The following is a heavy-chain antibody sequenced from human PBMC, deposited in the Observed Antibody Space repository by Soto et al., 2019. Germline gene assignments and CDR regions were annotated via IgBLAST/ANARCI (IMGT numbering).Heavy chain of an antibody. J-gene: IGHJ5*02. Sequence: SETLSLTCAGYGGSFSGYYWSWIRQPPGKGLEWIGEINHSGSTNYNPSLKSRVTISVDTSKNQFSLKLSSVTAADTAVYYCARRVIVAPGLFDPRAQRTLVTVSS. CDR3: ARRVIVAPGLFDP. V-gene: IGHV4-34*01. D-gene: IGHD3-22*01. CDR1: GGSFSGYY. CDR2: INHSGST.